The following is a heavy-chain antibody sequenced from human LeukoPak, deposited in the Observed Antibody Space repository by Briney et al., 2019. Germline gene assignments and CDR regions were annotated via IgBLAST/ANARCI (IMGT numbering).Heavy chain of an antibody. J-gene: IGHJ4*02. CDR2: ISASGGTP. CDR1: GFTFSNYW. V-gene: IGHV3-23*01. Sequence: GGSLRLSCAASGFTFSNYWMSWVRQAPGKGLEWVSTISASGGTPYLADSVKGRFTISRDNSKNTLYLQMNSLRAADTAVYYCAKGVGDPMGATTHLDYWGQGILVTVSS. CDR3: AKGVGDPMGATTHLDY. D-gene: IGHD1-26*01.